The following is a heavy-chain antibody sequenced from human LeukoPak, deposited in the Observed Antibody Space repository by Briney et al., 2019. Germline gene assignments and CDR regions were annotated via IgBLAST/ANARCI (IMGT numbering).Heavy chain of an antibody. D-gene: IGHD3-10*01. CDR2: ISSSSSYI. Sequence: GGSLRLSCAASGFTFSSYSMNWVRQAPGKGLEWVSSISSSSSYIYYADSVKGRFTISRDNAKNSLYLQMNSPRAEDTAVYYCARIDRDYGSGSRFDYWGQGTLVTVSS. CDR1: GFTFSSYS. CDR3: ARIDRDYGSGSRFDY. J-gene: IGHJ4*02. V-gene: IGHV3-21*01.